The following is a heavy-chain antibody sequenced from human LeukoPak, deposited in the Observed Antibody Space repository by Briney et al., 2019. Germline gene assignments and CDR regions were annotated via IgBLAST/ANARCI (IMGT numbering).Heavy chain of an antibody. V-gene: IGHV4-4*07. CDR1: GGSISSYY. D-gene: IGHD3-3*01. J-gene: IGHJ6*03. CDR2: IYTSWST. Sequence: PSETLSLTCIVSGGSISSYYWSWLRQPAGKGLEWIGRIYTSWSTNYNPSLKSRVTMSVDTSKNQFSLKLSSVTAADPAVYYCARGPYYDFWSGPPPYYYYYMDVWGKGTTVTVSS. CDR3: ARGPYYDFWSGPPPYYYYYMDV.